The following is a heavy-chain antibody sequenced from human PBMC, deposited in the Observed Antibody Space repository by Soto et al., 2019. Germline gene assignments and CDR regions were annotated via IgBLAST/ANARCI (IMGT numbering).Heavy chain of an antibody. CDR1: GDSTRTSTSYY. V-gene: IGHV4-39*02. CDR2: VYYDGST. J-gene: IGHJ4*02. CDR3: AREKSNSLDY. D-gene: IGHD4-4*01. Sequence: LSLTCTVSGDSTRTSTSYYWGWVRQPPGKGLEWLGSVYYDGSTYYNPSLRSRVTMSVDKSNNQFSLKLSSVTAADTAVYYCAREKSNSLDYWGQGTLVTVSS.